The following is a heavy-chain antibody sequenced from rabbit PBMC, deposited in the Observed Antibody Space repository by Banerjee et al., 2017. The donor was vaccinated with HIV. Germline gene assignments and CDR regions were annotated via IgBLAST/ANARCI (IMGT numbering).Heavy chain of an antibody. D-gene: IGHD4-1*01. Sequence: QSLEESGGDLVKPEGSLTLTCTASGLSFSTYGVSWVRQAPGKGLEWIACINTSNGNTVYASWAKGRFTISKTSSTTVTLQMTSLTAADTATYFCARDLAGVIGWNFGLWGPGTLVTVS. CDR2: INTSNGNT. V-gene: IGHV1S40*01. J-gene: IGHJ6*01. CDR3: ARDLAGVIGWNFGL. CDR1: GLSFSTYG.